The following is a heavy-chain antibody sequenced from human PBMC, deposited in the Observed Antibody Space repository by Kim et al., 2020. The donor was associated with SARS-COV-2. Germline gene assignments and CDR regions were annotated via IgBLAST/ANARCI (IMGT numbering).Heavy chain of an antibody. V-gene: IGHV4-4*02. CDR1: GASISSSNW. J-gene: IGHJ5*02. CDR2: ISHSGST. D-gene: IGHD2-8*02. CDR3: ARAVRSAWSLRDWFDP. Sequence: SETLSLTCAVSGASISSSNWWSWVRQPPGKGLEWIGEISHSGSTEYNPSLKSRVIISVDKSKNQFSLKLNSLTAADTAVYYCARAVRSAWSLRDWFDPWGQGTLVTVSS.